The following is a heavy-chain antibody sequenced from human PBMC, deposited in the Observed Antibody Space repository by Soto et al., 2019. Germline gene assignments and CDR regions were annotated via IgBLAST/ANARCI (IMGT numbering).Heavy chain of an antibody. CDR3: ARWAVTAVAATGGYYYYYMDV. D-gene: IGHD6-19*01. CDR2: MNPDTGEK. Sequence: GASVKVSCKASEYTFTSYNINWVRQAPGQGLEWMGWMNPDTGEKGYAPRFQGRVTMTRNTSISTAYMELSSLRFEDTAVYYCARWAVTAVAATGGYYYYYMDVWGTGTTVTVSS. CDR1: EYTFTSYN. V-gene: IGHV1-8*01. J-gene: IGHJ6*03.